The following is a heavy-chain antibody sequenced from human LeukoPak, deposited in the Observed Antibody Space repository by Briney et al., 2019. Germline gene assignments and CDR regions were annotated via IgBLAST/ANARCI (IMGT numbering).Heavy chain of an antibody. D-gene: IGHD3-22*01. CDR3: ARDLGLGYYDSSSFFDY. Sequence: GGSLRLSCAASGFSFSDCGMHWVRQAPDKGLEWVALIWKDGGDKYYSDSVKGRFTISRDNSKNTLYLQMNSLRAEDTAVYYCARDLGLGYYDSSSFFDYWGQGTLVTVSS. J-gene: IGHJ4*02. V-gene: IGHV3-33*01. CDR1: GFSFSDCG. CDR2: IWKDGGDK.